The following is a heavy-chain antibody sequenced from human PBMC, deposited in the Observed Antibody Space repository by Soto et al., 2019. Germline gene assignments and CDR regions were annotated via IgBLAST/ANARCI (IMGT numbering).Heavy chain of an antibody. Sequence: GGSLRLSCAASGSTFSSYGMNWVRQAPGKGLEWVAVISYDGSKKYYADSVKGRFTISRDNSKKTLYRQMNSLRAEDTAVYYCAKDRAHYYYYMDVWGKGTTVTVSS. J-gene: IGHJ6*03. V-gene: IGHV3-30*18. CDR1: GSTFSSYG. CDR3: AKDRAHYYYYMDV. CDR2: ISYDGSKK.